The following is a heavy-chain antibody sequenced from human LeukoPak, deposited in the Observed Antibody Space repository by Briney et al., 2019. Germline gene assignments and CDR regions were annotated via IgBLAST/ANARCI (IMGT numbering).Heavy chain of an antibody. CDR2: IYYSGTT. Sequence: SETLSLTCTVSGGSISSGGYYWSWIRQHPGKGLEWNGYIYYSGTTNYNPSLRSRVTISVDTSKNQFSLSLTSVSAADTAVYYCARNFNQYDNGGYYVWFDPWGQGTLVTVSS. CDR1: GGSISSGGYY. V-gene: IGHV4-61*08. CDR3: ARNFNQYDNGGYYVWFDP. D-gene: IGHD3-22*01. J-gene: IGHJ5*02.